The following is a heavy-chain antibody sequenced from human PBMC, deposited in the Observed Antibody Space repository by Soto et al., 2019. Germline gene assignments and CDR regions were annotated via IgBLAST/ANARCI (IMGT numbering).Heavy chain of an antibody. CDR1: GFTFSSYG. CDR2: IWYDGNNK. V-gene: IGHV3-33*01. J-gene: IGHJ6*03. CDR3: ARRSPLEQNCGGDCGYYYYMDV. D-gene: IGHD2-21*01. Sequence: GGSLRLSCAASGFTFSSYGMHWVRQAPGKGLEWVAVIWYDGNNKKYADSVKGRFTISRDTSKNTLFLQMNSLRAEDTAVYYCARRSPLEQNCGGDCGYYYYMDVWGKGTTVTVSS.